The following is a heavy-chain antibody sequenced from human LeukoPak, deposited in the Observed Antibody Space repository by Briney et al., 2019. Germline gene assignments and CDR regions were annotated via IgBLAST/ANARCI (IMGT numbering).Heavy chain of an antibody. CDR2: INGDGSAT. Sequence: PGGSLRLSCAASGFTFSGYWMYWLRQAPGKGLAWVSRINGDGSATNYAGSMKGRFTISRDNAKNILYLQMNSLREDDTAVYYCARDINWGQVDYWGQGTLVTVSS. CDR1: GFTFSGYW. V-gene: IGHV3-74*01. D-gene: IGHD7-27*01. CDR3: ARDINWGQVDY. J-gene: IGHJ4*02.